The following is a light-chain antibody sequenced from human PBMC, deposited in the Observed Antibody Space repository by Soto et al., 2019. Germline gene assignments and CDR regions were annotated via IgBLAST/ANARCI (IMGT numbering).Light chain of an antibody. CDR3: QQSNDWWT. CDR2: GAS. V-gene: IGKV3-15*01. CDR1: QGVSSN. J-gene: IGKJ1*01. Sequence: EIVLTQSPDTLSLSPGERATLSCRASQGVSSNYLAWYQQKPGQAPRLLIYGASTRATGIPARFSGSGSGTEFTLAISSVQSEDSAVYYCQQSNDWWTFGQGTKVDI.